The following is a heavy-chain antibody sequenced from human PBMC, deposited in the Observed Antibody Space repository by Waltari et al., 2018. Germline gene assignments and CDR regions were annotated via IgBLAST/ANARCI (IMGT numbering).Heavy chain of an antibody. V-gene: IGHV3-64*01. CDR2: ISSNGGRT. CDR3: ARAYSGSYYRGWFDP. CDR1: GFTFSSYA. D-gene: IGHD1-26*01. Sequence: EVQLVESGGGLVQPGGSLRLSCAASGFTFSSYAMHWVRQAPGKGLEYVSAISSNGGRTYYANSVKGRFTISRDNSKNTLYLQMGSLRAEDMAVYYCARAYSGSYYRGWFDPWGQGTLVTVSS. J-gene: IGHJ5*02.